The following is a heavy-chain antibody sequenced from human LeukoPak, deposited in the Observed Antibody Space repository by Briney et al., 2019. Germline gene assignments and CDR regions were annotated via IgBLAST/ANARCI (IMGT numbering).Heavy chain of an antibody. CDR3: AREFTVDTAMVH. CDR2: ISSSSSYI. CDR1: GFTFSSYS. Sequence: PGGSLRLSCAASGFTFSSYSMNWVRQAPGKGLEWVSSISSSSSYIYYADSVKGRFTISRDNAKNSLYLQMNSLRAEDTAVYYCAREFTVDTAMVHWGQGTLVTVSS. D-gene: IGHD5-18*01. V-gene: IGHV3-21*01. J-gene: IGHJ4*02.